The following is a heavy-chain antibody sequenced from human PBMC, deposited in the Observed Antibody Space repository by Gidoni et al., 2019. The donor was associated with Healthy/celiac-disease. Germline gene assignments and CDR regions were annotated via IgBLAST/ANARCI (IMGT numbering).Heavy chain of an antibody. CDR3: ARGVNCSGGSCYVEYYYYGMDV. D-gene: IGHD2-15*01. V-gene: IGHV3-33*01. Sequence: QVQLVESGGGVVPPGRSLRLSCAASGFTFSSYGMHCVRPAPGKGLEWVAVIWYDGSNKYYADSVKGRFTISRDNSKNTLYLQMNSLRAEDTAVYYCARGVNCSGGSCYVEYYYYGMDVWGQGTTVTVSS. CDR1: GFTFSSYG. J-gene: IGHJ6*02. CDR2: IWYDGSNK.